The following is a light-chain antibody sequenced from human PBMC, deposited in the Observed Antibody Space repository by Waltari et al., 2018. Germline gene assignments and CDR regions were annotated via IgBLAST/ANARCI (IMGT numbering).Light chain of an antibody. J-gene: IGLJ2*01. CDR1: SSDVGAYKH. V-gene: IGLV2-14*01. CDR3: NAYTRSASFV. CDR2: DVS. Sequence: QSALTQPASVSGSAGQSITISCSGTSSDVGAYKHVSWFQQPPGRVPSLLFGDVSERPSGVSDRFAGSKAGSAASLTISNLQAEDEADYYCNAYTRSASFVFGGGTKLTVL.